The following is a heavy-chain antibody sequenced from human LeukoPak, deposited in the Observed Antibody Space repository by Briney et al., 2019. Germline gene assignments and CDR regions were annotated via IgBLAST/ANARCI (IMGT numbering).Heavy chain of an antibody. Sequence: GGSLRLSCAASGFTFSSYEMNWVHQAPGKGLEWVGRIKSKTDGGTTDYAAPVKGRFTISRDDSKNTLYLQMNSLKTEDTAVYYCTTDLLWFGELSRDYWGQGTLVTVSS. CDR2: IKSKTDGGTT. J-gene: IGHJ4*02. V-gene: IGHV3-15*01. CDR1: GFTFSSYE. D-gene: IGHD3-10*01. CDR3: TTDLLWFGELSRDY.